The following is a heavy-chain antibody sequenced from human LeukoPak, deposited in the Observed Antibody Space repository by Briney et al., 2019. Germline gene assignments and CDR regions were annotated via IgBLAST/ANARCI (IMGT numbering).Heavy chain of an antibody. CDR1: GDSIISLDL. V-gene: IGHV4-4*02. J-gene: IGHJ4*02. CDR2: MYLSGTT. D-gene: IGHD3-22*01. Sequence: SETLSLTCTVSGDSIISLDLWSWVRQPPGKGLEWIGEMYLSGTTHSNPSVKSRVTISIDKSKNQFFLNLSSVTAADTAVYYCAGLVGRYSSGLYYYYFDYWGQGTLVTVSS. CDR3: AGLVGRYSSGLYYYYFDY.